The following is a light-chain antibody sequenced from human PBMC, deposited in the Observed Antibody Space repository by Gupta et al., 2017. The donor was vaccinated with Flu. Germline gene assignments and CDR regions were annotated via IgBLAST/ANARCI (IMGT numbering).Light chain of an antibody. CDR1: QSISSY. CDR3: QQSYSTPWT. J-gene: IGKJ1*01. V-gene: IGKV1-39*01. CDR2: AAS. Sequence: PSSLSASVGDRVTITCRASQSISSYLNWYQQKPGKAPKVLIYAASSLQSGVPSRFSGSGSGTDFTLTIISLQPEDFATYYCQQSYSTPWTCGQGTXVEI.